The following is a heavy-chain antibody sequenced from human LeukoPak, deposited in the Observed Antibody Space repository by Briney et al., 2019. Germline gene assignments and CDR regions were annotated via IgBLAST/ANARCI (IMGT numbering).Heavy chain of an antibody. CDR2: IKEDGSEK. J-gene: IGHJ3*02. CDR1: GFTFSNAW. V-gene: IGHV3-7*01. CDR3: ARHGTVTTGIDI. D-gene: IGHD4-17*01. Sequence: GGSLRLSCAASGFTFSNAWMSWVRQAPGKGLEWVANIKEDGSEKYYVDSVKGRFTISRDNAKNSLYLQMDSLRAEDTAVYYCARHGTVTTGIDIWGQGTMVTVSS.